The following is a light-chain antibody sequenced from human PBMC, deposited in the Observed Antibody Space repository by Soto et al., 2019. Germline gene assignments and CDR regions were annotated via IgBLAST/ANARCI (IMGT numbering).Light chain of an antibody. J-gene: IGKJ4*01. CDR1: QSISTY. Sequence: DIQMTQSPSSLSASVGDRVTISCRASQSISTYLNWFQQKPGKAPNLLIYAASSLQGGVPSRFSGSGSGTDFTLTISDLQPEDFATYYCQHSDTTSPPITFGGGTKVEIK. CDR2: AAS. V-gene: IGKV1-39*01. CDR3: QHSDTTSPPIT.